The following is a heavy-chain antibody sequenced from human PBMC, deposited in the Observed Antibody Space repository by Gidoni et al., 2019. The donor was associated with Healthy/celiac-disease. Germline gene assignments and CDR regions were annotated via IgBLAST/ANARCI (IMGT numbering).Heavy chain of an antibody. J-gene: IGHJ2*01. CDR3: AKDQPIVVVVAATEYFDL. CDR1: GFTFSSYA. CDR2: ISGSGGST. V-gene: IGHV3-23*01. D-gene: IGHD2-15*01. Sequence: EVQLLESGGGLVQPGGSLRLSCAASGFTFSSYAMSWVRQAPGKGLEWVSAISGSGGSTYYADSVKGRFTISRDNSKNTLYLQMNSLRAEDTAVYYCAKDQPIVVVVAATEYFDLWGRGTLVTVSS.